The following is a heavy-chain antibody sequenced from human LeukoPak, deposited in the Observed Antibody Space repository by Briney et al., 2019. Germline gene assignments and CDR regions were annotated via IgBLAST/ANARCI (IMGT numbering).Heavy chain of an antibody. CDR1: GFSFSDYS. CDR3: TRGRSGPDY. CDR2: ISSSSTYI. Sequence: GGSLRLSCAASGFSFSDYSMTWVRRAPGKGLEWVSSISSSSTYIHYADSVKGRFTISRDNGKNSLYLQMSSLRAEDTAVYYCTRGRSGPDYWGQGTLVTVSS. V-gene: IGHV3-21*01. J-gene: IGHJ4*02. D-gene: IGHD5-12*01.